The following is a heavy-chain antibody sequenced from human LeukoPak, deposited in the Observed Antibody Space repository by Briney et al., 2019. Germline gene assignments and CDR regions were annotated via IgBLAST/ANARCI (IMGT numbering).Heavy chain of an antibody. CDR1: SGFISSYY. CDR2: IYYTGST. J-gene: IGHJ6*03. CDR3: ARLHHDYGSGTYGGAYNYYMDV. Sequence: SETLSLTCSVSSGFISSYYWTWIRQSPGKGLEWIGYIYYTGSTSYNPSLQGRVTISVDTSKNQFSLRLNSVTAADTAVYYCARLHHDYGSGTYGGAYNYYMDVWGKGTTVTVSS. D-gene: IGHD3-10*01. V-gene: IGHV4-59*01.